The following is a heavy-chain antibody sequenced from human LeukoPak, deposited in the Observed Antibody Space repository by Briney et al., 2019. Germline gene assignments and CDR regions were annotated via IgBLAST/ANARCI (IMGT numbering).Heavy chain of an antibody. CDR1: GGSISSSNW. V-gene: IGHV4-4*02. CDR3: AREGLNMVRGIIPKEAWGWFDP. CDR2: IYHSGST. Sequence: SGTLSLNCTVSGGSISSSNWWSWVRQSPGNGLEWIGEIYHSGSTNYNPSLKSRVTISVDTSKNQFSLKLSSVTAADTAVYYCAREGLNMVRGIIPKEAWGWFDPWGQGTLVTVSS. D-gene: IGHD3-10*01. J-gene: IGHJ5*02.